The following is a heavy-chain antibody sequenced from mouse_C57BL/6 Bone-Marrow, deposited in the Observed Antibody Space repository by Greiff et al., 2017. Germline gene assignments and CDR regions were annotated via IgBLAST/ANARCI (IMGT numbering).Heavy chain of an antibody. J-gene: IGHJ1*03. CDR1: GFSLTSYG. V-gene: IGHV2-5*01. D-gene: IGHD2-4*01. Sequence: QVQLQQSGPGLVQPSPCLSITCTVSGFSLTSYGVHWVRQSPGKGLEWLGVIWSGGSTDYNAAFMSRLSTTKDNSKSQVFFKMNSLQADDTAIYYCAKNGDYVWYIDVWGTGTTVTVSS. CDR2: IWSGGST. CDR3: AKNGDYVWYIDV.